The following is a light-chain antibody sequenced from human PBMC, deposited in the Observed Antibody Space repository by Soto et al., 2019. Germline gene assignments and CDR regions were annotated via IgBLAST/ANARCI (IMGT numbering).Light chain of an antibody. CDR1: QSVSSY. V-gene: IGKV3-11*01. Sequence: EIVLTQSPATLSLSPGERATLSCRASQSVSSYLAWYQHKPGQAPMLLIYDTSNRATGIPARFSGSGSGTDFTLTISSLEPEDFAVYYCQQRSNWPPMYTFGQGNKLEIK. CDR2: DTS. CDR3: QQRSNWPPMYT. J-gene: IGKJ2*01.